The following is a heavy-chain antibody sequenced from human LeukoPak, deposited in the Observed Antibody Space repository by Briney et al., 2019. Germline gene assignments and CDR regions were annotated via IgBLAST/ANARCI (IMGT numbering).Heavy chain of an antibody. CDR1: GGSISSYY. Sequence: SSETLSLTCTVSGGSISSYYWSWIRQPPGKGLEWIGYIYYSGSTNYNPSLKSRVTISVDTSKNQFSLKPSSVTAADTAVYYCASRPDYYDSSGLAAFDIWGQGTMVTVSS. D-gene: IGHD3-22*01. J-gene: IGHJ3*02. CDR3: ASRPDYYDSSGLAAFDI. CDR2: IYYSGST. V-gene: IGHV4-59*01.